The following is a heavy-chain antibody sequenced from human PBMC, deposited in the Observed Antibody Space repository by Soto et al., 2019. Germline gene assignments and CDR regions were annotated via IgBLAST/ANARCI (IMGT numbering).Heavy chain of an antibody. D-gene: IGHD4-17*01. CDR1: GGTFSSYT. V-gene: IGHV1-69*02. CDR3: ATPRPYGDYVGSPFDY. J-gene: IGHJ4*02. CDR2: IIPILGIA. Sequence: ASVKVSCKASGGTFSSYTISWVRQAPGQGLEWMGRIIPILGIANYAQKFQGRVTITADKSTSTAYMELSSLRSEDTAVYYCATPRPYGDYVGSPFDYWGQGTLVTVSS.